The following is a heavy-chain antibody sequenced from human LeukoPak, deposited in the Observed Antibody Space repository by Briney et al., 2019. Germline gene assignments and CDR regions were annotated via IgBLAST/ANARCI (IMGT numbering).Heavy chain of an antibody. V-gene: IGHV3-43D*03. Sequence: QPGGSLRLSCAASGFTFDDYAMHWVRQAPGKGLEWVSLISWNAGSTYYADSVQGRFTISRDNRKNSLYLQMNSLRAEDTALYYCAKNKVRGYCSSTSCYSFDSWGQGTLVTVSS. CDR2: ISWNAGST. CDR1: GFTFDDYA. J-gene: IGHJ5*01. D-gene: IGHD2-2*01. CDR3: AKNKVRGYCSSTSCYSFDS.